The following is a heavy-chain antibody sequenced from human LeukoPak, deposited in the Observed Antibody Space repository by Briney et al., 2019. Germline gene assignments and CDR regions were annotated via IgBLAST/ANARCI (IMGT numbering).Heavy chain of an antibody. CDR2: INPNSGAT. D-gene: IGHD1-26*01. V-gene: IGHV1-2*02. CDR3: ARIRGGNNYHFDY. Sequence: GASVKVSCEASGYTFTDYYMHWVRQPPGQGLEWMGWINPNSGATNYAQKFQGRVTMTEDTSISTGYMELSRLRSDDTAVYYCARIRGGNNYHFDYWGQGTLVTVSS. CDR1: GYTFTDYY. J-gene: IGHJ4*02.